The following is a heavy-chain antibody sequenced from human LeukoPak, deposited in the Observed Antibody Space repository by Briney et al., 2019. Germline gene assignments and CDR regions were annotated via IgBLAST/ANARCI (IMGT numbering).Heavy chain of an antibody. CDR2: SNHSGST. J-gene: IGHJ3*02. CDR1: GGSFSGYY. V-gene: IGHV4-34*01. Sequence: SETLSLTCAVSGGSFSGYYWSWIRQPPGQGLEWNGESNHSGSTNYHPSLKSLVSLSVVTSTTQFSLKMSSVTAAGTAVYYCARSSGYSSSWYAYRDAFDIWGQGTMVTVSS. CDR3: ARSSGYSSSWYAYRDAFDI. D-gene: IGHD6-13*01.